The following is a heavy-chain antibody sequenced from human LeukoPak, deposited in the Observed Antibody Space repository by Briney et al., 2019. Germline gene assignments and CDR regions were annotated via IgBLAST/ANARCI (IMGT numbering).Heavy chain of an antibody. CDR3: ARSSRYYDSSGYFN. CDR2: IWYDGSNK. V-gene: IGHV3-33*01. CDR1: GFTFSSYG. Sequence: GRSLRLSCAASGFTFSSYGMHWVRQAPGKGLEWVAVIWYDGSNKYYADSVKGRFTISRDNSKNTLYLQTNSLRAEDTAVYYCARSSRYYDSSGYFNWGQGTLVTVSS. J-gene: IGHJ4*02. D-gene: IGHD3-22*01.